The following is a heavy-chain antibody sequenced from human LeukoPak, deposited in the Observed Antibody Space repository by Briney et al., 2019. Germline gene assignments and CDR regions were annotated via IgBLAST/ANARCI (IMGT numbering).Heavy chain of an antibody. D-gene: IGHD3-10*01. J-gene: IGHJ6*03. CDR1: GYTFTSYD. Sequence: ASVKVSCKASGYTFTSYDINWVRQATRQGLEWMGWMNPNSGNTGYAQKFQGRVTMTRNTSISTAYMELSSLRSEDTAVYYCARGVYGRGAGYYGSGRPSLYYMDVWGKGTTVTISS. CDR2: MNPNSGNT. CDR3: ARGVYGRGAGYYGSGRPSLYYMDV. V-gene: IGHV1-8*01.